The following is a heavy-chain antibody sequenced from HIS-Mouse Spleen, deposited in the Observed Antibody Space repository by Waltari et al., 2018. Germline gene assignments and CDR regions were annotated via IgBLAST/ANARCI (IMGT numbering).Heavy chain of an antibody. CDR1: GYSISSGYY. Sequence: QVQLQESGPGLVKPSETLSLTCTVSGYSISSGYYWGWIRQPPGKGLEWIGSIYHSGGTYYTPSRKSRVTISVDTSKNQFSLKLSSVTAADTAVYYCARVKTWGQGTLVTVSS. CDR2: IYHSGGT. CDR3: ARVKT. J-gene: IGHJ5*02. V-gene: IGHV4-38-2*02.